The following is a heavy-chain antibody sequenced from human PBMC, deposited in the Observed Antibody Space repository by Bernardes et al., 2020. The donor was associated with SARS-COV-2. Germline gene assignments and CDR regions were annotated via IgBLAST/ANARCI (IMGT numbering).Heavy chain of an antibody. D-gene: IGHD3-22*01. CDR3: ARIKVSVYYDSSGNSAFDI. CDR1: GGSFSGYY. V-gene: IGHV4-34*01. CDR2: INYSRST. Sequence: SETLSLTRAVYGGSFSGYYWSWIRQPPGKGLEWIGQINYSRSTNQNPSLKSRVTISVDKSKNQFSLKLSSVTAADTAVYYCARIKVSVYYDSSGNSAFDIWGQGTTVTVSS. J-gene: IGHJ3*02.